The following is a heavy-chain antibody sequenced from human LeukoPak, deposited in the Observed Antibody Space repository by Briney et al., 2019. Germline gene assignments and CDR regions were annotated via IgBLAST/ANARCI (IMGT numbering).Heavy chain of an antibody. D-gene: IGHD3-10*01. Sequence: GGSLRLSCAASGFTFSSYWMSWVRQAPGRGLEWVANIKQDGSEKYYVDSVKGRFTISRDNAKNSLYLQMNSLRAEDTAVYYCARDYGYYGSGSYDYWGQRTLVTVSS. CDR2: IKQDGSEK. V-gene: IGHV3-7*01. J-gene: IGHJ4*02. CDR1: GFTFSSYW. CDR3: ARDYGYYGSGSYDY.